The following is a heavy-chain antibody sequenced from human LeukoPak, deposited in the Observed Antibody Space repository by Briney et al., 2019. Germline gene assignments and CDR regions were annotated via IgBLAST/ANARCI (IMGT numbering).Heavy chain of an antibody. D-gene: IGHD4-17*01. CDR2: IYYSGST. CDR3: VRGTVTREYFDY. Sequence: PSETLSLTCTVSVGSISGYYWSWLRQPPGKGLEWIGYIYYSGSTNYNPSLKSRVTMSVETSKNQFSLNLSPVNAADTAVYYCVRGTVTREYFDYWGQGNLDTVSS. J-gene: IGHJ4*02. V-gene: IGHV4-59*01. CDR1: VGSISGYY.